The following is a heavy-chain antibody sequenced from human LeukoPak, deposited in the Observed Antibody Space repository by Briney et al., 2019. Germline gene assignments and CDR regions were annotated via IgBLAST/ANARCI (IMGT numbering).Heavy chain of an antibody. D-gene: IGHD3-22*01. CDR2: IYPDDFDT. CDR1: GYSFTSNW. J-gene: IGHJ4*02. CDR3: VRRASYYDGLDY. Sequence: GESLKISCKGSGYSFTSNWTGWVRQMPGKGLEWMGLIYPDDFDTTYSPSFQGQVSISADKSISTAYLQWSSLKTSDTAMYYCVRRASYYDGLDYWGQGTLVTVSS. V-gene: IGHV5-51*01.